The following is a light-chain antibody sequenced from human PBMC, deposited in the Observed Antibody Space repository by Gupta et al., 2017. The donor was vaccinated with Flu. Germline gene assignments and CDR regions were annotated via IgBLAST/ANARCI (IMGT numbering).Light chain of an antibody. CDR2: GAS. CDR1: QSVSSN. Sequence: EIVMTQSPATLSVSPGERVTLSCRASQSVSSNLAWYQQRPGQAPRLLMYGASTRATGIPATFSGRGTGTEFTLTISSLQSEDFAVYYCQQYNNWPLTFGGGTKVEIK. CDR3: QQYNNWPLT. V-gene: IGKV3-15*01. J-gene: IGKJ4*01.